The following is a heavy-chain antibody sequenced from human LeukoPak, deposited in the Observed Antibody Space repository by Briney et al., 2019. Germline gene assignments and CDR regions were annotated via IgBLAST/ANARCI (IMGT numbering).Heavy chain of an antibody. D-gene: IGHD3-16*02. J-gene: IGHJ3*02. Sequence: SETLSLTCTVSGGSISSYYWSWIRQPPGKGLEWIGYIYYSGSTNYNPSLKSRVTMSVDTSKNQFSLKLSSVTAADTAVYYCARGSYDYVWGSYRYDAFDIWGRGTMVTVSS. V-gene: IGHV4-59*12. CDR1: GGSISSYY. CDR3: ARGSYDYVWGSYRYDAFDI. CDR2: IYYSGST.